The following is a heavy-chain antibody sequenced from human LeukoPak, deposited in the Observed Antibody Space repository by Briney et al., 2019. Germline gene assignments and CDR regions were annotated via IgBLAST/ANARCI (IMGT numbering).Heavy chain of an antibody. J-gene: IGHJ4*02. CDR1: GFTFSDHY. CDR3: ARSLPTSFDY. Sequence: GGSLRLSCAASGFTFSDHYMDWVRQAPGKGLEWVGRIRNKVNSYTTEYAASVKGRFTISRDDSKNSLYLRMNSLKTEDTAVYYCARSLPTSFDYWGQGTLATVSS. D-gene: IGHD1-26*01. CDR2: IRNKVNSYTT. V-gene: IGHV3-72*01.